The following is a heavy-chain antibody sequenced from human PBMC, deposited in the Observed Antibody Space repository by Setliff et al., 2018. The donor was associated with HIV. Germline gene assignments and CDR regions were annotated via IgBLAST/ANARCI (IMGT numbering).Heavy chain of an antibody. V-gene: IGHV4-61*09. Sequence: KTSETLSLTCTVSGDSMNSVSYSWAWLRQSAGKGPEWIGHVYARGSANYNPSLTSRVTISVPTSKNQFSLNLNSVTAADTATYYCARAKTIGSSALFLDPWGQGTPVTVSS. CDR2: VYARGSA. D-gene: IGHD2-2*03. J-gene: IGHJ5*02. CDR1: GDSMNSVSYS. CDR3: ARAKTIGSSALFLDP.